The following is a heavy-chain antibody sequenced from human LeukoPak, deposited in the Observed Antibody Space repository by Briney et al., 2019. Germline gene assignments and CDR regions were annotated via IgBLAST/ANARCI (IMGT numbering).Heavy chain of an antibody. J-gene: IGHJ4*02. CDR3: ARALVVRGYDY. CDR2: ISSSSSTI. Sequence: GGSLRLSCAASGFTFSSYSMNWVRQAPGKGLEGVSYISSSSSTIYYADSVKGRFTISRDNAKNSLYLQMNSLRAEDTAVYYCARALVVRGYDYWGQGTLVTVSS. D-gene: IGHD3-22*01. CDR1: GFTFSSYS. V-gene: IGHV3-48*01.